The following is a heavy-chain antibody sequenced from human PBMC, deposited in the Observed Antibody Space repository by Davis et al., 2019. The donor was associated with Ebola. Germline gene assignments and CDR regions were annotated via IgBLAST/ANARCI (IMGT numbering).Heavy chain of an antibody. CDR1: GFTFDDYA. CDR2: ISWNSGSI. CDR3: AKDGVAWSAAYYGMDV. Sequence: SLKISCAASGFTFDDYAMHWVRQAPGKGLEWVSGISWNSGSIGYADSVKGRFTISRDNAKNSLYLQMNSLRAEDTALYYCAKDGVAWSAAYYGMDVWGQGTTVTVSS. J-gene: IGHJ6*02. V-gene: IGHV3-9*01. D-gene: IGHD3-9*01.